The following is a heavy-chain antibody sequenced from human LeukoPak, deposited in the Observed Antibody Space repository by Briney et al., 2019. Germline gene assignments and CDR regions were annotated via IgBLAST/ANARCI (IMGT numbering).Heavy chain of an antibody. V-gene: IGHV4-4*07. CDR3: ARVREYCSSTSCNIKDYYYYMDV. J-gene: IGHJ6*03. D-gene: IGHD2-2*01. CDR2: IYTSGST. CDR1: GGSISSYY. Sequence: SETLSRTCTVSGGSISSYYWSWIRQPAGKGLEWIGRIYTSGSTNYNPSLKSRVTMSVDTSKNQFSLKLSSVTAADTAVYYCARVREYCSSTSCNIKDYYYYMDVWGKGTTVTVSS.